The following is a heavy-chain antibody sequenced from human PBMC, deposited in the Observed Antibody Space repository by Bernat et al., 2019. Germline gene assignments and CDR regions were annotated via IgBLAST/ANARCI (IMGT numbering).Heavy chain of an antibody. V-gene: IGHV4-31*03. D-gene: IGHD5-18*01. J-gene: IGHJ6*02. CDR3: AREVDTAMADYYYYYGKDV. CDR1: GGSISSGGYY. CDR2: IYYSGST. Sequence: QVQLQESGPGLVKPSQTLSLTCTVSGGSISSGGYYWSWIRQHPGKGLEWIGYIYYSGSTYYNPSLKSRVTISVDTSKNQFSLKLSSVTAADTAVYYCAREVDTAMADYYYYYGKDVWGQGTTVTVSS.